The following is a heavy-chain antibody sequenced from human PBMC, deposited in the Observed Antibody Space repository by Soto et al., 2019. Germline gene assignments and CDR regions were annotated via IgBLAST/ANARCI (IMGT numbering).Heavy chain of an antibody. D-gene: IGHD3-3*01. J-gene: IGHJ4*02. CDR3: ARGIVYSLWSGYFDF. V-gene: IGHV4-30-2*06. CDR1: GGSISSSGYS. Sequence: PSETLSLTCAVSGGSISSSGYSWNWIRQSPGEGLEWIGYIYHSGSTNYSPSLKSRLTISLDGSKNQFSLKLNSVTAADTAVYYCARGIVYSLWSGYFDFWGQGSLVTVSS. CDR2: IYHSGST.